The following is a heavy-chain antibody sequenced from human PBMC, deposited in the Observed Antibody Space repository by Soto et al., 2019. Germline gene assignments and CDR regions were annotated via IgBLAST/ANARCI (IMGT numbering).Heavy chain of an antibody. CDR1: GFTFSNFG. J-gene: IGHJ3*02. CDR3: AKDRGYCDNSSCYLVHAFDI. CDR2: ISHDGRSK. D-gene: IGHD2-2*01. V-gene: IGHV3-30*18. Sequence: GGSLRLSCAASGFTFSNFGIHWVRQAPGKGLEWVAVISHDGRSKFYGDSVKGRFTISRDNSKNTLSLQMNSLRPDDTAVYYCAKDRGYCDNSSCYLVHAFDIWGQGTLVTVSS.